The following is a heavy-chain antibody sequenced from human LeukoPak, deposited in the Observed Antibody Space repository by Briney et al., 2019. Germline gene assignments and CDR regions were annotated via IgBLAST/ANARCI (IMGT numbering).Heavy chain of an antibody. CDR2: ISSSSSYI. J-gene: IGHJ4*02. CDR1: GFTFSSYS. D-gene: IGHD5-18*01. CDR3: ARVPGSVGTDGMDY. Sequence: GGSLRLSCAASGFTFSSYSMNWVRQAPGKGLEWVSSISSSSSYIYYADSVKGRFTISRDNAKNSLYLQMNSLRAEDTAVYYCARVPGSVGTDGMDYWGQGTLVTVSS. V-gene: IGHV3-21*01.